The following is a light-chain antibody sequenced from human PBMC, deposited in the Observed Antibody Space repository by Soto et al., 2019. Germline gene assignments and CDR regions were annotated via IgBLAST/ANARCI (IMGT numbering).Light chain of an antibody. Sequence: DIQMTQSPSSLSASVGDRVTITCRANQSISNSLNWYQQKPGKAPKLLIYTASSLHNGVPSRFSGSGSGTDFSLTISSLQPEDFATYYCQQTYSSFGQGTRLEIK. CDR3: QQTYSS. CDR2: TAS. J-gene: IGKJ5*01. CDR1: QSISNS. V-gene: IGKV1-39*01.